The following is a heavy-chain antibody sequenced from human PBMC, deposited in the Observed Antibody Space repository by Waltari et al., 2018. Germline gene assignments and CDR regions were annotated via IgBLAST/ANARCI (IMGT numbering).Heavy chain of an antibody. CDR2: INHSGST. CDR1: GGSFSGYY. D-gene: IGHD3-10*01. J-gene: IGHJ5*02. V-gene: IGHV4-34*01. CDR3: ARAASGEGGWFDP. Sequence: QVQLQQWGAGLLKPSETLSLTCAVYGGSFSGYYWSWIRQPPGKGLEWIGEINHSGSTNYNPSLESRVTRSVDTSKNQFSLKLSSVTAADTAVYYCARAASGEGGWFDPWGQGTLVTVSS.